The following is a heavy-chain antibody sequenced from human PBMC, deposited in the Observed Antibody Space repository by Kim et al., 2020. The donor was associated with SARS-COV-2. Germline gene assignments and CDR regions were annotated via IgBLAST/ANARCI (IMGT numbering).Heavy chain of an antibody. J-gene: IGHJ4*01. D-gene: IGHD2-15*01. CDR3: AKPRRDRHRASCYYYFD. CDR1: GFTFSNYG. Sequence: GGSLRLSCVASGFTFSNYGMSWVRQAPGKGLEWVSSITGVAARTKYADAAKGRFTISRDTSKNTLYLQMNSLGAEDTAMYYCAKPRRDRHRASCYYYFD. V-gene: IGHV3-23*01. CDR2: ITGVAART.